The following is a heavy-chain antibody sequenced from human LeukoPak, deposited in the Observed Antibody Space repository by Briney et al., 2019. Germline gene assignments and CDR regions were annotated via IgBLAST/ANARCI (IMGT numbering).Heavy chain of an antibody. CDR2: IKQDGSEK. Sequence: GGSLRLSCAASGFTFSSYWMSWVRQAPGKGLEWVANIKQDGSEKYYVDSVKGRFTISRDNTKNSLYLQMNSLRAEDTAVYYCARDSPMKGGFEDYWGQGTLVTVSS. CDR1: GFTFSSYW. J-gene: IGHJ4*02. V-gene: IGHV3-7*01. CDR3: ARDSPMKGGFEDY. D-gene: IGHD3-16*01.